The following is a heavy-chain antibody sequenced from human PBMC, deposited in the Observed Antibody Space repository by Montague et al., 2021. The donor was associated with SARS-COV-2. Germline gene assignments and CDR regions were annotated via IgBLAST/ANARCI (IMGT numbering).Heavy chain of an antibody. CDR1: GGSISSGGYY. J-gene: IGHJ4*02. D-gene: IGHD6-13*01. Sequence: TLSLTCIVSGGSISSGGYYWSWIRQHPGKGLEWIGYIYYSGSTXYNPSLKSRPSISLDTSKNHFSLRLSSVTAADTAVYYCARSESPSYSSSPFDYWGQGTLVTVSS. CDR3: ARSESPSYSSSPFDY. CDR2: IYYSGST. V-gene: IGHV4-31*03.